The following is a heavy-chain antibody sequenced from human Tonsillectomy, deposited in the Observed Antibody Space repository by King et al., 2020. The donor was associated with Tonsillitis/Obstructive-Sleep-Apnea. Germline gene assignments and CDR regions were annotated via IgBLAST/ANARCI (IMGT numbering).Heavy chain of an antibody. J-gene: IGHJ6*03. CDR2: ISGSGGST. Sequence: EVQLVESGGGLVQPGGSLILSCAASGFTFSSYAMNWVRQAPGKGLEWVSAISGSGGSTYYADSGKGRFTISRDNAKNTLHLQMNSLRAEDTAVYYCAKGRGIYYYYMDVWGKGTTVTVSS. CDR1: GFTFSSYA. V-gene: IGHV3-23*04. CDR3: AKGRGIYYYYMDV. D-gene: IGHD2/OR15-2a*01.